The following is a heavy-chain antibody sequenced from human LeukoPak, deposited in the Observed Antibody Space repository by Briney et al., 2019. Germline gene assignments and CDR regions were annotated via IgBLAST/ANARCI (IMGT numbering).Heavy chain of an antibody. J-gene: IGHJ4*02. CDR1: GDSMSDSY. CDR3: ARVIAGERSSWVDY. D-gene: IGHD6-13*01. CDR2: IYASGST. V-gene: IGHV4-4*07. Sequence: PSETLSLTCTVSGDSMSDSYWSWIRQPAGKGLEWIGRIYASGSTNYNPSLKSRVTLSVDTSSNQFSLTLSSVTAADTAVYYCARVIAGERSSWVDYWGQGTLVTVSS.